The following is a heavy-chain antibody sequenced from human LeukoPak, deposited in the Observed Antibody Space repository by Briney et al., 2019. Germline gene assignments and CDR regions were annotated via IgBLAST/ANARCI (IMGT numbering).Heavy chain of an antibody. CDR2: IIPIFGTA. J-gene: IGHJ4*02. V-gene: IGHV1-69*13. CDR3: ARNLWVARPIGARLFDY. D-gene: IGHD5-12*01. Sequence: ASVKVSCKASGGTFSSYAISWVRQAPGQGLEWMGGIIPIFGTANYAQKFQGRVTITADESTSTAYMELSSLRSEDTAVYYCARNLWVARPIGARLFDYWGQGTLVTVSS. CDR1: GGTFSSYA.